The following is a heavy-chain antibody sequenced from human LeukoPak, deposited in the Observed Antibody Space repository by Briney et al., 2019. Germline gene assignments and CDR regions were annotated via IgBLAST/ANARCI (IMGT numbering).Heavy chain of an antibody. Sequence: ASVKLSCKASGGTFISYTLSWVRQAPGQGLEWMGRYGPRFGDINYGQRFKDRVTIIADKTTGTDYMELSGLTSEDTAVYYCVRLSTSKYGSSAYPNFDYGGQATLDTVS. V-gene: IGHV1-69*02. CDR2: YGPRFGDI. D-gene: IGHD6-13*01. J-gene: IGHJ4*02. CDR3: VRLSTSKYGSSAYPNFDY. CDR1: GGTFISYT.